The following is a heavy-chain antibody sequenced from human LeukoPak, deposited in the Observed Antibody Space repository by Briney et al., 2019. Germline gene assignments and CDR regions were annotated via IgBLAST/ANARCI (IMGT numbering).Heavy chain of an antibody. V-gene: IGHV1-2*02. CDR3: SRDYGFYSGLYYFDY. CDR2: INPNSGGT. J-gene: IGHJ4*02. D-gene: IGHD2-2*02. Sequence: ASVKVSCKASGYTFTGHYIHWVRQAPGQGLEWMGWINPNSGGTKYAQKFQGRVTMTRDTSISTAYMELSRLRSDDTAVYSCSRDYGFYSGLYYFDYWGQGTLVTVSS. CDR1: GYTFTGHY.